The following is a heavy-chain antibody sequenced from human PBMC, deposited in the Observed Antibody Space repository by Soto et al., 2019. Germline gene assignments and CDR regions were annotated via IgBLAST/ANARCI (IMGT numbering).Heavy chain of an antibody. Sequence: SETLSLTSTVSGGFISGSTYYWGWIRQPPGKGLEWIASINYSGSTYYNPSLKSRVTISVDTSKNQFSLKLNSVTAADTAVYYCARPSSDYVRTINWFDPWGQGTLVTVSS. V-gene: IGHV4-39*01. CDR2: INYSGST. CDR3: ARPSSDYVRTINWFDP. J-gene: IGHJ5*02. D-gene: IGHD4-17*01. CDR1: GGFISGSTYY.